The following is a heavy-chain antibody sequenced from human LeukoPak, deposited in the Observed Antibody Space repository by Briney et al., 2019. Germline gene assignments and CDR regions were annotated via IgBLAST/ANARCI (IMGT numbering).Heavy chain of an antibody. V-gene: IGHV4-59*12. CDR2: IYYSGST. Sequence: SETLSLTCTVSGGSISSYYWSWIRQPPGKGLEWIGYIYYSGSTSYNPSLKSRVTISVDTSKNQFSLKLSSVTAADTAVYYCARRSPRRWYSSSTWGWFDPWGQGTLVTVSS. CDR1: GGSISSYY. J-gene: IGHJ5*02. CDR3: ARRSPRRWYSSSTWGWFDP. D-gene: IGHD6-6*01.